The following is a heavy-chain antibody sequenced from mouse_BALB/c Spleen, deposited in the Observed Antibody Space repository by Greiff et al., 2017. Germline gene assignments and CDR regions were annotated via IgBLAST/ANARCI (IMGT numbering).Heavy chain of an antibody. CDR2: ISSGSSTI. CDR3: ARNGTGYAMDY. V-gene: IGHV5-17*02. CDR1: GFTFSSFG. J-gene: IGHJ4*01. D-gene: IGHD3-3*01. Sequence: EVKVVESGGGLVQPGGSRKLSCAASGFTFSSFGMHWVRQAPEKGLEWVAYISSGSSTIYYADTVKGRFTISRDNPKNTLFLQMTSLRSEDTAMYYCARNGTGYAMDYWGQGTSVTVSS.